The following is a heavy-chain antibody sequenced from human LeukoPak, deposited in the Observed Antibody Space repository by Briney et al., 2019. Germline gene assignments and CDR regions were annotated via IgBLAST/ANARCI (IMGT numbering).Heavy chain of an antibody. D-gene: IGHD3-10*01. CDR3: AKEGTPQVSTWYDL. CDR2: ISYEGGTQ. CDR1: GVTLSPYG. V-gene: IGHV3-30*18. Sequence: GGSLRLSCAASGVTLSPYGMHWVRQAPGKGLEWVAVISYEGGTQHYADSVKGRFIISRDNPRNTLYLQMNILRTEDTAVYYCAKEGTPQVSTWYDLWGQGTQASVSS. J-gene: IGHJ5*02.